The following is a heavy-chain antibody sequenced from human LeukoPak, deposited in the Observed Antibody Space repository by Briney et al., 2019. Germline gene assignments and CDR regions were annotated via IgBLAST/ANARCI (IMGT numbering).Heavy chain of an antibody. Sequence: GGSLRLSCTASGFTFGDYAMSWFRQAPGKGLEWVSSISSSSSYIYYADSVKGRFTISRDNAKNSLYLQMNSLRAEDTAVYYCAREGYSSGWYSDYWGQGTLVTVSS. CDR1: GFTFGDYA. D-gene: IGHD6-19*01. V-gene: IGHV3-21*01. J-gene: IGHJ4*02. CDR3: AREGYSSGWYSDY. CDR2: ISSSSSYI.